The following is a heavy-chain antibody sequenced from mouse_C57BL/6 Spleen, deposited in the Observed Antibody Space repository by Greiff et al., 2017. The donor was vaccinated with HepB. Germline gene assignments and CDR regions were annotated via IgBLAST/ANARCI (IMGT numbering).Heavy chain of an antibody. J-gene: IGHJ4*01. V-gene: IGHV3-6*01. Sequence: EVQLQQSGPGLVKPSQSLSLTCSVPGYSITSGYYWNWIRQFPGNKLEWMGYISYDGSNNYNPSLKNRISITRDTSKNQFFLKLNSVTTEDTATYYCAREYYCNVPLYAMDYWGQGTSVTVSS. CDR1: GYSITSGYY. D-gene: IGHD2-1*01. CDR3: AREYYCNVPLYAMDY. CDR2: ISYDGSN.